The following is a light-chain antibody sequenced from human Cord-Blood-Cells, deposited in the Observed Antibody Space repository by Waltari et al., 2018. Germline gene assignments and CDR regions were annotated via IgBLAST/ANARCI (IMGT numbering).Light chain of an antibody. CDR1: SSDVGGYNY. J-gene: IGLJ1*01. CDR3: SSYTSSSTLV. V-gene: IGLV2-14*01. CDR2: EVS. Sequence: QSALTQPASVSGSPGQSITIPCTGTSSDVGGYNYVSWYQQHPGKAPKLMIYEVSNRPSGVSKRFSGSKSGNTASLTISGLQAEDEADYYCSSYTSSSTLVFGTGTKVTVL.